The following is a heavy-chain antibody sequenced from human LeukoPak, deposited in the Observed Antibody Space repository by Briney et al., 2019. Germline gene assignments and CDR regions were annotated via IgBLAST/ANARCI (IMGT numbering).Heavy chain of an antibody. CDR2: ISTYKSHT. J-gene: IGHJ4*02. Sequence: ASVKVSCKASGYTFSDYTFTNYGISWVRQAPGQGLEWMGWISTYKSHTNYAQKFQGRVTMITDTSTNTAYMELSSLRSEDTAVYYCARGRWQWLVTLWGQGTLVTVSS. V-gene: IGHV1-18*01. CDR3: ARGRWQWLVTL. CDR1: GYTFSDYTFTNYG. D-gene: IGHD6-19*01.